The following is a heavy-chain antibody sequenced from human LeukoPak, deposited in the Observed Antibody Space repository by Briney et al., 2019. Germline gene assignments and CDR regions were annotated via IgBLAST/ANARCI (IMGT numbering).Heavy chain of an antibody. CDR1: GRSLSSYY. Sequence: SETLSLTCTLSGRSLSSYYWSWIRQPPGKGREWIGYIYYSGSTNYTPSLKSRVTISVDTSKNQFSLKLSSVTAADTAVYYCARIGGDSSGYWGFDPWGQGTLVTVSS. J-gene: IGHJ5*02. CDR3: ARIGGDSSGYWGFDP. V-gene: IGHV4-59*01. CDR2: IYYSGST. D-gene: IGHD3-22*01.